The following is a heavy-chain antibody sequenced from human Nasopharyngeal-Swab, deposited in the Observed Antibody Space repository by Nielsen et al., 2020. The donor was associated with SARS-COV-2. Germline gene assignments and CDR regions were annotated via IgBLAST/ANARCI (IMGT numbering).Heavy chain of an antibody. CDR3: ARMYSTGYYYYGMDV. Sequence: SGPTLVQPTQTLTLTCTFSGFPLSASGMCVTWIRQTPGKPLEWLALINWDDHKYYSTSLRTRLNISKDTSKNQVVLTMTNMDPVDTGTYYCARMYSTGYYYYGMDVWGQGTTVTVSS. CDR2: INWDDHK. J-gene: IGHJ6*02. CDR1: GFPLSASGMC. D-gene: IGHD3-10*01. V-gene: IGHV2-70*01.